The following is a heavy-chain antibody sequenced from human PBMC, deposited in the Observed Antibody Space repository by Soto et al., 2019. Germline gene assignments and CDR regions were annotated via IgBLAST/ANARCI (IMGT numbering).Heavy chain of an antibody. J-gene: IGHJ6*02. Sequence: QVRLVPSGAEVKKPGSSVKVSCEASGGTFSSYAVTWVRQSPGQGLEWMGGIIPIVTTPNYAQKFQGRLTISADKSPRTSYMELSSLISEDTGVYYWARVGYNFSSRYHYYGMDVWGQGTTVIVSS. D-gene: IGHD3-3*01. CDR2: IIPIVTTP. CDR3: ARVGYNFSSRYHYYGMDV. V-gene: IGHV1-69*06. CDR1: GGTFSSYA.